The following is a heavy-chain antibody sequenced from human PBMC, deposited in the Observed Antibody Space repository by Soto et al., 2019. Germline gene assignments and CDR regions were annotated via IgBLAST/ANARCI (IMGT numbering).Heavy chain of an antibody. CDR1: GGSISSYY. J-gene: IGHJ6*02. CDR3: AGSPFYCSSTSCYTGYYYGMDV. V-gene: IGHV4-59*01. D-gene: IGHD2-2*02. CDR2: IYYSGST. Sequence: SETQSLTCTVSGGSISSYYWSWIRQPPGKGLEWIGYIYYSGSTNYNPSLKSRVTISVDTSKNQFSLKLSSVTAADTAVYYCAGSPFYCSSTSCYTGYYYGMDVWGQGTTVTVSS.